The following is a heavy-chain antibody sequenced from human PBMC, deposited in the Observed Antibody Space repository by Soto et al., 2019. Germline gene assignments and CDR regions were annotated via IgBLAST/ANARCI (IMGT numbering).Heavy chain of an antibody. CDR3: ARDEHSTGL. V-gene: IGHV3-11*01. Sequence: VGSLRLSGEASGFIFSDYYMSWTRRAPGKGLEWVSYISGSGSTIYLADSVKGRFTISRDNAKNSLYLQMHSLRAEDTAVYYCARDEHSTGLWGQGTLVTVSS. D-gene: IGHD3-22*01. CDR2: ISGSGSTI. J-gene: IGHJ4*02. CDR1: GFIFSDYY.